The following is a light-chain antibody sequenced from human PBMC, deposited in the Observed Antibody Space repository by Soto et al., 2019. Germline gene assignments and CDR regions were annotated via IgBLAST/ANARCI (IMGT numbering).Light chain of an antibody. CDR1: HSISDW. V-gene: IGKV1-5*03. CDR3: QQHSDYPLT. J-gene: IGKJ4*01. CDR2: KAS. Sequence: DIQMTQSPSTLSASVGDRVTITCRASHSISDWLAWFQQKPGKAPKLLIYKASTLGIGVPSRFSGSASGTEFTLTISSLQPDDFATYYCQQHSDYPLTFGGGTKVDIK.